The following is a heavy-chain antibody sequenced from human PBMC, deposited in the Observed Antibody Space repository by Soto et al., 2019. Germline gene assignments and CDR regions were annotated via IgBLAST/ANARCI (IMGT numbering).Heavy chain of an antibody. CDR1: GGSFSGYY. V-gene: IGHV4-34*01. CDR2: INHSGST. CDR3: ARRRAWIVAGHFDY. Sequence: SETLSLTCAVYGGSFSGYYWSWIRQPPGKGLEWIGEINHSGSTNYNPSLKSRVTISVDTSKNQFSLKLSSVTAADTAVYYCARRRAWIVAGHFDYWGQGTLVTVSS. D-gene: IGHD5-12*01. J-gene: IGHJ4*02.